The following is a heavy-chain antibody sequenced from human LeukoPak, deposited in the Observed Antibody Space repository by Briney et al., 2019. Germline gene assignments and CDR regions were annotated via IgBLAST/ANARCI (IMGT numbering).Heavy chain of an antibody. J-gene: IGHJ4*02. CDR2: MYHTGHT. V-gene: IGHV4-59*08. CDR3: ARHPFATPFDY. Sequence: PSETLSLTCTVSDGSIIGSYWSWIRQPPGKGLEWIGYMYHTGHTMYNSSLKSRVTMSLDTSKNHFSLRLSSVTAADTAVYYCARHPFATPFDYWGPGTLVTVSS. D-gene: IGHD2-15*01. CDR1: DGSIIGSY.